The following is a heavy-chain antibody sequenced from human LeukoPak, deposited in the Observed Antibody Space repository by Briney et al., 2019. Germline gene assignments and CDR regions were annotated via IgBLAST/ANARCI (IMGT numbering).Heavy chain of an antibody. J-gene: IGHJ6*03. CDR2: ISWDGGST. CDR3: AKDGLRGWNKGPSNYYYYYMDV. V-gene: IGHV3-43D*03. Sequence: PGGSLRLSCAASGFTFDDYAMHWVRQAPGKGLEWVSLISWDGGSTYYADSVKGRFTISRDNSKNSLYLQMNSLRAEDTALYYCAKDGLRGWNKGPSNYYYYYMDVWGKGTTVTVSS. CDR1: GFTFDDYA. D-gene: IGHD1/OR15-1a*01.